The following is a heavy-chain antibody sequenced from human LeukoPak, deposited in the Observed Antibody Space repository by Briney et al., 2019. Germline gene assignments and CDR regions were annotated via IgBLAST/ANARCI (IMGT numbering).Heavy chain of an antibody. Sequence: PSETLSLTCTVSGGSISSYYWSWIRQPPGKGLEWIAYISDIGSINYNPSLKSRVTISVDTSKNQFSLKLSSVTAADTAVYYCARHSGLLWFGELPYYFDYWGQGTLVTVSS. CDR2: ISDIGSI. CDR3: ARHSGLLWFGELPYYFDY. D-gene: IGHD3-10*01. V-gene: IGHV4-59*08. J-gene: IGHJ4*02. CDR1: GGSISSYY.